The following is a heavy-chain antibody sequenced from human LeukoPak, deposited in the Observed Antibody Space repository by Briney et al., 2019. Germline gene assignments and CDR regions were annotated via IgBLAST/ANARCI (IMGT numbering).Heavy chain of an antibody. J-gene: IGHJ4*02. CDR2: IRYDGSNK. Sequence: GGSLRLSCEASGFTFSSYGMHWVRQAPGKGLEWVAFIRYDGSNKYYADSVKGRFTISRDNSKNSLYLQMNSLRAEDTALYYCARARYSSSSGNFDYWGQGTLVTVSS. CDR3: ARARYSSSSGNFDY. V-gene: IGHV3-30*02. CDR1: GFTFSSYG. D-gene: IGHD6-6*01.